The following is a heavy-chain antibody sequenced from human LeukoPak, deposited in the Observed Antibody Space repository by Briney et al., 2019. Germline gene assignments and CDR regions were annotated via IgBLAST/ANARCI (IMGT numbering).Heavy chain of an antibody. CDR3: AKDLSGGLYGMDV. J-gene: IGHJ6*02. CDR1: GFTFSKFG. D-gene: IGHD3-10*01. CDR2: ISYDGSNK. V-gene: IGHV3-30*18. Sequence: GRSLRLSCTASGFTFSKFGMHWVRQAPGKGLEWVAVISYDGSNKYYADSVKGRFTISRDNSKNTLYLQMNSLRAEDTAVYYCAKDLSGGLYGMDVWGQGTTVTVSS.